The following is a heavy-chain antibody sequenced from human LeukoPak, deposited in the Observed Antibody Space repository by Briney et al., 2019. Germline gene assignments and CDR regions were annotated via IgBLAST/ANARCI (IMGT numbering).Heavy chain of an antibody. CDR3: AQSTSMRYFFDL. D-gene: IGHD2-8*01. CDR2: ISGSGGRT. V-gene: IGHV3-23*01. Sequence: GGSLRLSCAASGFSFNRYAVAWVRQAPGKGLEWVSTISGSGGRTFFADSVKGRFTVSRDNSVFLQMNSLRAEDTALYYCAQSTSMRYFFDLWGRGTLVTVSS. CDR1: GFSFNRYA. J-gene: IGHJ2*01.